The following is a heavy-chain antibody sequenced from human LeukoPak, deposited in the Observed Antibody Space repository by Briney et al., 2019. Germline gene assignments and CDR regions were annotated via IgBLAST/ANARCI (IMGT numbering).Heavy chain of an antibody. J-gene: IGHJ6*03. D-gene: IGHD6-13*01. CDR3: ARAGVDSSSWYGFYYYYYMDV. CDR1: GGTFSSYA. CDR2: IIPIFGTA. Sequence: SVKVSCKASGGTFSSYAISWVRQAPGQGLEWMGGIIPIFGTANYAQKFQGRVTIIADESTSTAYMELSSLRSEDTAVYYCARAGVDSSSWYGFYYYYYMDVWGKGTTVTVSS. V-gene: IGHV1-69*13.